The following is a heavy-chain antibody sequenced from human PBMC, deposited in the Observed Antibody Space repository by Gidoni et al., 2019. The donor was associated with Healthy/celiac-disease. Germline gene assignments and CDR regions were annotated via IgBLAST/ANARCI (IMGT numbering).Heavy chain of an antibody. J-gene: IGHJ4*02. V-gene: IGHV1-3*01. CDR1: GYTFTSYA. CDR3: ARDRETGPSSGWPPAMGY. Sequence: QLQLVQSGAALKKPGASVRASCNASGYTFTSYAMQWGRQAPGQRLEWMGWINAGNGNTKYSQKFQGRGTITRDTSASTAYMELSSLRAEDTAVYYCARDRETGPSSGWPPAMGYWGQGTLVTVSS. CDR2: INAGNGNT. D-gene: IGHD6-19*01.